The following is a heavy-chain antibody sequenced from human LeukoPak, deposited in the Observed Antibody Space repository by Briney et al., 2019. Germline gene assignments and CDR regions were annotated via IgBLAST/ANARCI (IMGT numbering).Heavy chain of an antibody. J-gene: IGHJ4*02. Sequence: GGSLRLSRAASGFTFSDYYMSWIRQAPGKGLEWVSYISSSGSTIYYADSVKGRFTISRDNAKNSLYLQMNSLRAEDTAVYYCARAGERRRSSADWGLDWGQGTLVTVSS. D-gene: IGHD3-9*01. CDR2: ISSSGSTI. CDR3: ARAGERRRSSADWGLD. V-gene: IGHV3-11*01. CDR1: GFTFSDYY.